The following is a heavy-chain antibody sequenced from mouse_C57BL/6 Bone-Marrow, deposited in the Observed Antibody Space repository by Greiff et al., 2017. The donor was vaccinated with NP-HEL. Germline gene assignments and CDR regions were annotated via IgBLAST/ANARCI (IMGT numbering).Heavy chain of an antibody. CDR3: AKRYFDV. Sequence: VQLKESGPGLVKPSQSLSLTCSVTGYSITSGYYWNWIRQFPGNKLEWMGYISYDGSNNYNLSLKNRISITRDTSKNQFFLKLNSVTTEDTATYYCAKRYFDVWGTGTTVTVSS. CDR2: ISYDGSN. J-gene: IGHJ1*03. CDR1: GYSITSGYY. V-gene: IGHV3-6*01.